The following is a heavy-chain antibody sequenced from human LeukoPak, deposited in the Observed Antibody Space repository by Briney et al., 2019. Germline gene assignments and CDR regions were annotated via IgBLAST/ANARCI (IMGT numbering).Heavy chain of an antibody. CDR1: GFTFSIYA. J-gene: IGHJ4*02. Sequence: GGSLRLSCAASGFTFSIYAMSWVRQAPGKGLEWVSSISSSSSYIYYADSVKGRFTISRDNAKNSLYLQMNSLRAEDTAVYYCARDPLYGDYADYWGQGTLVTVSS. CDR2: ISSSSSYI. D-gene: IGHD4-17*01. CDR3: ARDPLYGDYADY. V-gene: IGHV3-21*01.